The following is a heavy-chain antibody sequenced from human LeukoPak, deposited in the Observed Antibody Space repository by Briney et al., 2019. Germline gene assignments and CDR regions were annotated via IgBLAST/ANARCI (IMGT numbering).Heavy chain of an antibody. V-gene: IGHV6-1*01. CDR2: TYYRSEWHF. J-gene: IGHJ1*01. Sequence: SQTLSLTCAISGDSVSSNSTAWNWIRQSPSKGLEWLGRTYYRSEWHFDYAASVKSRITFNPDTSKNQISLQLNSVTPEDTAVYYCAGEEYGAKRPWTEYFQHWGQGTLAIVSS. CDR1: GDSVSSNSTA. CDR3: AGEEYGAKRPWTEYFQH. D-gene: IGHD4-23*01.